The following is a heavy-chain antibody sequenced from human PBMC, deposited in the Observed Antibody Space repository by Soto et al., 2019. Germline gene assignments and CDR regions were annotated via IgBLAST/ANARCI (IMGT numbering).Heavy chain of an antibody. V-gene: IGHV3-23*01. CDR2: ISGSGGST. CDR1: GFTFSSYA. CDR3: VKDQLWFGAEGEH. Sequence: EVQLLESGGGLVQPGGSLRLSCAASGFTFSSYAMSWVRQAPGKGLEWVSAISGSGGSTYYADSVKGRFTISRDNSKNTLYLQMNSLRAEDTAVYYCVKDQLWFGAEGEHWGQGTLVTVSS. D-gene: IGHD3-10*01. J-gene: IGHJ4*02.